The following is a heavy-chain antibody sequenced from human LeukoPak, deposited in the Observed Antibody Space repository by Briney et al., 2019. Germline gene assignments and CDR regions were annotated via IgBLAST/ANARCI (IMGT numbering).Heavy chain of an antibody. Sequence: GGSLRLSCAVSAFTFSSYVMSWVRQAPGNGLEWVSAIDSNGVNTNYADSVKGRFTISRDNSKNTLYLKLSSLRVEDTAVYYCAKGDDFLADYRYRFDYWGQGTLVTVSS. J-gene: IGHJ4*02. CDR1: AFTFSSYV. D-gene: IGHD3-9*01. CDR2: IDSNGVNT. V-gene: IGHV3-23*01. CDR3: AKGDDFLADYRYRFDY.